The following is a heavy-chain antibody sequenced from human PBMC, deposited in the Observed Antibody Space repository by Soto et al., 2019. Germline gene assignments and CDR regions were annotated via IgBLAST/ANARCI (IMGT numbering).Heavy chain of an antibody. CDR3: AGGCSGGSCYFFDY. Sequence: SETLSVTCTVSGGSISSGGYYWSWIRQHPGKGLEWIGYIYYSGSTYYNPSLKSRVTISVDTSKNQFSLKLSSVTAADTAVYYCAGGCSGGSCYFFDYWGQGTLVTVSS. D-gene: IGHD2-15*01. V-gene: IGHV4-31*03. CDR1: GGSISSGGYY. J-gene: IGHJ4*02. CDR2: IYYSGST.